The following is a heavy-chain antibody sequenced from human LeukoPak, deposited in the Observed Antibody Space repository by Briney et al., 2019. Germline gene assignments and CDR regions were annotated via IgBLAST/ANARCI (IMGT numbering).Heavy chain of an antibody. V-gene: IGHV3-23*01. CDR1: GFTFSTYA. CDR3: AKGRSGWYEGLDY. Sequence: PGGSLRLSCTVSGFTFSTYAMTWVPHAPGKGLEWVSVISHGGDSAWYADSVKGRFTISRDNSKSTLFLQMNSLRADDTAIYYCAKGRSGWYEGLDYWGQGILVTVSS. J-gene: IGHJ4*02. CDR2: ISHGGDSA. D-gene: IGHD6-19*01.